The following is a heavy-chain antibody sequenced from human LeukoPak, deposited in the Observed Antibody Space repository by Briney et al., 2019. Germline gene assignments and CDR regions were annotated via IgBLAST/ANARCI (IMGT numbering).Heavy chain of an antibody. V-gene: IGHV4-34*01. J-gene: IGHJ4*02. D-gene: IGHD3-10*01. CDR1: GGSFSGYY. Sequence: SETLSLTCAVYGGSFSGYYWSWIRQPPGKGLEWIGEINRSGSTNYNPSLKSRVTISVDTSKNQFSLKLSSVTAADTAVYYCARVRYYYGSASYYLLDYWGQGTLVTVSS. CDR3: ARVRYYYGSASYYLLDY. CDR2: INRSGST.